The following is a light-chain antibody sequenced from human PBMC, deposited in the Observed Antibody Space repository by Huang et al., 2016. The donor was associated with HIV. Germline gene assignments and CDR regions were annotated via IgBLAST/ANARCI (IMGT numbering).Light chain of an antibody. J-gene: IGKJ3*01. Sequence: EIVLTQSPATLSSSPGERATLSCRASQSVSSYLAWYQQKPGQAPRLLIYDASNRASGIPARFSGSGSGTDFTLTISSLEPEDFAVYYCQQRSNWPPRGTFGPGTKVDIK. CDR1: QSVSSY. V-gene: IGKV3-11*01. CDR2: DAS. CDR3: QQRSNWPPRGT.